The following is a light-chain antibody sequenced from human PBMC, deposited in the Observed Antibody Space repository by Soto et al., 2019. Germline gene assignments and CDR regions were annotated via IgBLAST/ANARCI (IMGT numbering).Light chain of an antibody. Sequence: QSVLTQPASVSGSPGQSITISCTGTSSDVGGYNYVSWYQHHPGKAPKLMIYEVSNRPSGVSNRFSGSKSGNTASLTISGLQAEDEADYFCSSFSSSSTVLFGGGTQLTVL. J-gene: IGLJ2*01. V-gene: IGLV2-14*01. CDR2: EVS. CDR1: SSDVGGYNY. CDR3: SSFSSSSTVL.